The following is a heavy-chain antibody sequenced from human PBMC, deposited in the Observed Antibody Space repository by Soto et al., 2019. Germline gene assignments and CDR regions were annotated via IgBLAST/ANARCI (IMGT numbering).Heavy chain of an antibody. Sequence: SETLSLTCVVSGGSFSTYYYSWIRQSPGKGLEWIGEINHNGNNNYSPSLKSRVTMSLDTSKNQFSLKLTSVTAADTAVYYCARGGSNDWQVACDCWGQGTMVTVSS. D-gene: IGHD3-9*01. CDR2: INHNGNN. J-gene: IGHJ3*01. V-gene: IGHV4-34*01. CDR3: ARGGSNDWQVACDC. CDR1: GGSFSTYY.